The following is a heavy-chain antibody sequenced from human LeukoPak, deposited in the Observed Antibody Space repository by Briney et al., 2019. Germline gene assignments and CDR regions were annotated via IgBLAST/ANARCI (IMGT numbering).Heavy chain of an antibody. CDR1: GFTVSSNY. CDR3: ARGQGGLLFDY. V-gene: IGHV3-53*01. Sequence: GGSLRLSYAASGFTVSSNYMSWVRQAPGKGLEWVSVIYSGGSTYYADSVKGRFTISRDNSKNTLYLQMNSLRAEDTAVYYCARGQGGLLFDYWGQGTLVTVSS. CDR2: IYSGGST. J-gene: IGHJ4*02. D-gene: IGHD2-15*01.